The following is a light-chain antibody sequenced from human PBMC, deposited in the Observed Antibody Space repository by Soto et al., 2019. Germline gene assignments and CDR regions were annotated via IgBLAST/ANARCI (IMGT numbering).Light chain of an antibody. CDR2: GAS. J-gene: IGKJ1*01. V-gene: IGKV3-20*01. Sequence: EIVLTQSPGTLSLSPGEGATLSCRASQSVSSSYLAWYQQKPGQAPRLLMYGASSRATGIPVRFSGSGSGTDFTLTISRLEPEDFAVYYCQYYDSSPTFGQGTKVEIK. CDR1: QSVSSSY. CDR3: QYYDSSPT.